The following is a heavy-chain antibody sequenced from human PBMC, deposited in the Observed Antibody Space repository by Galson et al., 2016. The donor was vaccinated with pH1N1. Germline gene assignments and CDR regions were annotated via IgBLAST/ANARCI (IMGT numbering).Heavy chain of an antibody. D-gene: IGHD6-19*01. J-gene: IGHJ5*02. CDR3: ARSAQWLLYSRFDP. CDR2: IYYTGST. V-gene: IGHV4-31*02. Sequence: IYYTGSTYYNPSLKSRVIISVDTSKNQVSLNLSSVSAADTAMYYCARSAQWLLYSRFDPWGQGILVTVSS.